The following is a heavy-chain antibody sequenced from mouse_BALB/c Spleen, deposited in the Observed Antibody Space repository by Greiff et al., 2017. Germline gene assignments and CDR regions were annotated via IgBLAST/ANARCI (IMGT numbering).Heavy chain of an antibody. V-gene: IGHV5-17*02. Sequence: EVKLVESGGDLVKPGGSLKLSCAASGFTFSSFGMHWVRQAPEKGLEWVAYISSGSSTIYYADTVKGRFTISRDNPKNTLFLQMTSLRSEDTAMYYCARSDYDYDDYAMDYWGQGTSVTVSS. J-gene: IGHJ4*01. CDR3: ARSDYDYDDYAMDY. CDR1: GFTFSSFG. CDR2: ISSGSSTI. D-gene: IGHD2-4*01.